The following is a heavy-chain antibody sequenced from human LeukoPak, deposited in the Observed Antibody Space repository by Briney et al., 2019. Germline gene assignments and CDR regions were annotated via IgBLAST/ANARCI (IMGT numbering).Heavy chain of an antibody. Sequence: PGGPLRLSCAPSGFTFSSYAMRWLRQAPGKGLEWVSAISGSGGSTYYADSVKGRFTISRDNSKNTLYLQMNSLRAEDTAVYYCAKGGYCSGGSCYAVGPTDLYFDYWGQGTLVTVSS. D-gene: IGHD2-15*01. V-gene: IGHV3-23*01. CDR2: ISGSGGST. CDR3: AKGGYCSGGSCYAVGPTDLYFDY. J-gene: IGHJ4*02. CDR1: GFTFSSYA.